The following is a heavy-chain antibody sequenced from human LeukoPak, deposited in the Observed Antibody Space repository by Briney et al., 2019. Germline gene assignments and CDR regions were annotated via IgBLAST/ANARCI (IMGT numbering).Heavy chain of an antibody. D-gene: IGHD3-3*01. CDR3: AKGDFYGDYPYGMDV. CDR1: GFTVSSNY. Sequence: TGGSLRLSCAASGFTVSSNYMSWVRQAPGKGLEWVSVIYSGGSTYYADSVKGRFTISRDNSKNTLYLQMNSLRAEDTAVYYCAKGDFYGDYPYGMDVWGQGTTVTVSS. J-gene: IGHJ6*02. V-gene: IGHV3-66*01. CDR2: IYSGGST.